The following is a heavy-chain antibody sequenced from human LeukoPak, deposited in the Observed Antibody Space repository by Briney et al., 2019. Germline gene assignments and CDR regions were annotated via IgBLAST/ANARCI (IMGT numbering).Heavy chain of an antibody. CDR1: GGSISSYY. Sequence: SETLSLTCSVSGGSISSYYWSWIRQPPGKGLEWIAYIYYSGSTNYNPSLESRVTISVDTSKNQFSLNLRSVTAADTAVYYCARHLGHCTSTDCYSYFDPWGQGTLVTVSS. D-gene: IGHD2-2*02. CDR2: IYYSGST. V-gene: IGHV4-59*08. J-gene: IGHJ5*02. CDR3: ARHLGHCTSTDCYSYFDP.